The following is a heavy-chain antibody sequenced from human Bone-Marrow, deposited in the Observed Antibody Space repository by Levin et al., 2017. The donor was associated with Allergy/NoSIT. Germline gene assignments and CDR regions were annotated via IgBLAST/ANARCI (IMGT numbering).Heavy chain of an antibody. CDR3: ARGGTSWYIDS. V-gene: IGHV4-34*01. Sequence: TSETLSLTCEVHGGSFGNYYWSWIRQPPGKGLEWIGEINHSGSTNYNPSLKSRVTISLHTSKTQFSLKLSSVTAADTAVYYCARGGTSWYIDSWGPGTLVIVSS. D-gene: IGHD2-2*01. CDR1: GGSFGNYY. J-gene: IGHJ4*02. CDR2: INHSGST.